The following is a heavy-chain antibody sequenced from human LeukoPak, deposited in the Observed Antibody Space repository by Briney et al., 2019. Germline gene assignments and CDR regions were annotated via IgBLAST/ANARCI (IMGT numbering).Heavy chain of an antibody. D-gene: IGHD5-18*01. J-gene: IGHJ4*02. CDR1: GFTFSSYS. CDR2: ISSSSSSI. Sequence: GSLRLSCAASGFTFSSYSMNWVRQAPGKGLEWVSYISSSSSSIYYADSVKGRFTISRDNAKNSLYLQMNSLRAEDTAVYYCAREPYSYGFDYWGQGTLVTVSS. V-gene: IGHV3-48*01. CDR3: AREPYSYGFDY.